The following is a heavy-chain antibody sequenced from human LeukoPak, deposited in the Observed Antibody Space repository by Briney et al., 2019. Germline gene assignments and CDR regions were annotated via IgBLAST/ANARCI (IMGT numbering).Heavy chain of an antibody. D-gene: IGHD1-26*01. V-gene: IGHV1-69*13. J-gene: IGHJ5*02. CDR2: IIPMFGST. Sequence: GASVKVSCKASGYTFTGYYMHWVRQAPGQGLEWMGGIIPMFGSTNYAQMSQGRVTFTADESTSTAYMELSSLTFEDTAVYYCAREVDWLDPWGQGTLVTVSS. CDR3: AREVDWLDP. CDR1: GYTFTGYY.